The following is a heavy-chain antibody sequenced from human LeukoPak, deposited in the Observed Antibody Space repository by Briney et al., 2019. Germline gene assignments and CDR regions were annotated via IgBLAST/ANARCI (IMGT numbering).Heavy chain of an antibody. D-gene: IGHD6-13*01. CDR2: ISSGSSTI. CDR1: GFTLSRSA. V-gene: IGHV3-48*02. Sequence: GGSLRLSCAVSGFTLSRSAMNWVRQGPRKGRGWVSYISSGSSTIQYADSVKGRFTISRDNAKNSMYLQMNSLRDEDTAVYYCARDYGYSSSFDYWGQGTLVTVSS. J-gene: IGHJ4*02. CDR3: ARDYGYSSSFDY.